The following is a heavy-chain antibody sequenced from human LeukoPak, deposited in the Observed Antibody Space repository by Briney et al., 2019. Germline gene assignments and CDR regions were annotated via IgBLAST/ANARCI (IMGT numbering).Heavy chain of an antibody. D-gene: IGHD3-9*01. Sequence: ASVTVSCKTSGYTFTDYYIQWVRQAPGQGLEWMGWINPNIGGTYYAQKFRGRVAMTRDTSISTAYMELSSLRSDDTAVYYCARRYFDWLLDYWGQGALVSVS. CDR2: INPNIGGT. CDR1: GYTFTDYY. V-gene: IGHV1-2*02. CDR3: ARRYFDWLLDY. J-gene: IGHJ4*02.